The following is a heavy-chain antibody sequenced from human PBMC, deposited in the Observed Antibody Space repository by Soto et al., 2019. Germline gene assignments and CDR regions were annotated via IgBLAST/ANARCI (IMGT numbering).Heavy chain of an antibody. D-gene: IGHD1-26*01. J-gene: IGHJ4*02. CDR2: INAGNGNT. Sequence: QVQLVQSGAEVKKPGASVKVSCKASGYTFTSYAMHWVRQAPGQRLEWMGWINAGNGNTKYSQKFQGRVTITRDTSASTAYMERSSLRSEDTAVYYCATLSSGFRLVPDYWGQGTLVTVSS. V-gene: IGHV1-3*01. CDR3: ATLSSGFRLVPDY. CDR1: GYTFTSYA.